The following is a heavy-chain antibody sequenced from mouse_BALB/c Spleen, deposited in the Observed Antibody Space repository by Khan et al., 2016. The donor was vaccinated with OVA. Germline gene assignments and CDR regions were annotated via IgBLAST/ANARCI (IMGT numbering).Heavy chain of an antibody. V-gene: IGHV3-2*02. CDR3: ARYGSRYNYSIDY. CDR1: GYSITSDYA. J-gene: IGHJ4*01. Sequence: EVQLVESGPGLVKPSQSLSLTCTVTGYSITSDYAWNWIRQFPGNKLEWMGYISYSGSTNYNPALKSRISITRDTSKNQFFLQLNSVTTEDTATYYCARYGSRYNYSIDYWGQGTSVTVSS. CDR2: ISYSGST. D-gene: IGHD2-2*01.